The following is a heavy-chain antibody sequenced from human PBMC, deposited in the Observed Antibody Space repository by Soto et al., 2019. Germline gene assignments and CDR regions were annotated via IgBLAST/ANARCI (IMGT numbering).Heavy chain of an antibody. V-gene: IGHV3-74*01. J-gene: IGHJ6*02. CDR3: ARVPTTVTTPGMDV. CDR2: INPDGSTT. CDR1: SFTFSRYT. Sequence: GGSLRLSCSGYSFTFSRYTMNWVRQAPGKGLEWVSRINPDGSTTSYADSVKGRFTISRDNAKNTLYLQMNSLRVEDTAVYYCARVPTTVTTPGMDVWGQGTTVTVSS. D-gene: IGHD4-4*01.